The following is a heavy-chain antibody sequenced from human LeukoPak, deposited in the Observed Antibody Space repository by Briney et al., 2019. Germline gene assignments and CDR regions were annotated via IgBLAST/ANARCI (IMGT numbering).Heavy chain of an antibody. Sequence: PGESLRLSCAASGLIFRSYWMHWVRQAPGKGLVWVSTINSDGSSTTYADSVKGRFTISRDNAKNTLYLQMNSLRVEDTVVYYCARGPPWYFDLWGRGTLVTVSS. CDR3: ARGPPWYFDL. CDR1: GLIFRSYW. J-gene: IGHJ2*01. V-gene: IGHV3-74*01. CDR2: INSDGSST. D-gene: IGHD6-25*01.